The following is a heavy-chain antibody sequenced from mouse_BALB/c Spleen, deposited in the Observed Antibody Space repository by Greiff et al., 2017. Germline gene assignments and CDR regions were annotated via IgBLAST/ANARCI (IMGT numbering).Heavy chain of an antibody. V-gene: IGHV5-4*02. D-gene: IGHD1-1*01. CDR2: ISDGGSYT. J-gene: IGHJ4*01. CDR1: GFTFSDYY. Sequence: EVQLVESGGGLVKPGGSLKLSCAASGFTFSDYYMYWVRQTPEKRLEWVATISDGGSYTYYPDSVKGRFTISRDNAKNNLYLQMSSLKSEDTAMYYCARDPTVVEGMDDWGQGTSVTVAS. CDR3: ARDPTVVEGMDD.